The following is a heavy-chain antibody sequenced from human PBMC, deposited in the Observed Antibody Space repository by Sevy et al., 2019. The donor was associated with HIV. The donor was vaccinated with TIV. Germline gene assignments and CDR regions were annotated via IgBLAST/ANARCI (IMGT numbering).Heavy chain of an antibody. J-gene: IGHJ6*02. D-gene: IGHD5-18*01. CDR2: IGTAGDT. CDR3: AREGMSGGYSYGYYYYYGMDV. CDR1: GFTFSSYD. V-gene: IGHV3-13*01. Sequence: GGSLRLSCAASGFTFSSYDMHWVRQATGKGLEWVSAIGTAGDTYYPGSVKGRFTISRENAKNSLYLQMNSLRAGDTAVYYCAREGMSGGYSYGYYYYYGMDVWGQGTTFTVSS.